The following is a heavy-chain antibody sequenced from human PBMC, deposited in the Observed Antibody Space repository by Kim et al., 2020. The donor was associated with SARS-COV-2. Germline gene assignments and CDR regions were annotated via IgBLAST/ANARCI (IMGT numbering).Heavy chain of an antibody. CDR1: GFTFSSFA. Sequence: GGSLRLSCAASGFTFSSFAMNWVRQAPGKGLEWVSAVSKSGDSTYYADSVKGRFTISRDNSKNTLYLQMNSLRAEDTAVYYCVKASDSGSYIDTMDVWGQGTAVTVSS. CDR2: VSKSGDST. CDR3: VKASDSGSYIDTMDV. D-gene: IGHD3-10*01. V-gene: IGHV3-23*01. J-gene: IGHJ6*02.